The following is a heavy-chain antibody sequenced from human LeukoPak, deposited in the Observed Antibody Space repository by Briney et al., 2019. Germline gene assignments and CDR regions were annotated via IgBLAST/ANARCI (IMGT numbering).Heavy chain of an antibody. CDR3: AKVGLPVTTILDYFGY. CDR1: GFTFSSYG. D-gene: IGHD4-11*01. J-gene: IGHJ4*02. Sequence: GRSLRLSCAASGFTFSSYGMHWVRQAPGKGLEWVADISFDGSNKYYADSVKGRFTISRDNSKNSLHLQMNSLRAEDTAVYYCAKVGLPVTTILDYFGYWGQGTLVTVSS. V-gene: IGHV3-30*18. CDR2: ISFDGSNK.